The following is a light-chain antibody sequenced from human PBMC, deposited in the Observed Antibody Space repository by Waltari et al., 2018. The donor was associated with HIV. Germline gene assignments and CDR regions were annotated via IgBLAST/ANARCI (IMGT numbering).Light chain of an antibody. J-gene: IGLJ3*02. CDR3: LLYNGISWV. Sequence: QTVVTQEPSRTVSPAETVTPTCPPSTGMGNRGAHANWVQQKPGQAPRSLIYSVSNRHSWTPARFSGSLLGGKAVLTLSGVLPEDEAEYYCLLYNGISWVFGGGTKLTVL. CDR2: SVS. CDR1: TGMGNRGAH. V-gene: IGLV7-43*01.